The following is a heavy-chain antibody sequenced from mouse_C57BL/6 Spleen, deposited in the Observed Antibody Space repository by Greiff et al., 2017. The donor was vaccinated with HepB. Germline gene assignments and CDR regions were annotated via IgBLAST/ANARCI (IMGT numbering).Heavy chain of an antibody. J-gene: IGHJ1*03. CDR1: GYTFTSYW. CDR2: INPSSGYT. D-gene: IGHD2-4*01. CDR3: ARGLYDYHWYFDV. V-gene: IGHV1-7*01. Sequence: VQLQQSGAELAKPGASVKLSCKASGYTFTSYWMRWVKQRPGQGLEWIGYINPSSGYTKYNQKFKDKATLTADKSSSTAYMQLSSLTYEDSAVYYCARGLYDYHWYFDVWGTGTTVTVSS.